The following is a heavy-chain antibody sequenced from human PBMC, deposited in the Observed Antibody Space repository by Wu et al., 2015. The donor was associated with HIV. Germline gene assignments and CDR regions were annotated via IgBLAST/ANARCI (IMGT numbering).Heavy chain of an antibody. CDR2: MNSNNGKT. D-gene: IGHD3-10*01. Sequence: QVHLVQSGAEVKKPGSSVKVSCKASGGTFNNYAINWVRQAPGEGLEWMGWMNSNNGKTGYGQKFQGRVAMTRNISTRTAYMELSGLKSEDTAVYYCATSYYGSGSYPTFYYYYAMDVWGQGTTVTVSS. J-gene: IGHJ6*02. CDR3: ATSYYGSGSYPTFYYYYAMDV. V-gene: IGHV1-8*01. CDR1: GGTFNNYA.